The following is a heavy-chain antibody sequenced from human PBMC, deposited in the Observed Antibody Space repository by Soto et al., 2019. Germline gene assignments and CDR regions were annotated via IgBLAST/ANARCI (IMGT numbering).Heavy chain of an antibody. Sequence: GGSLRLSCAASGFTFSSYAMSWVRQAPGKGLEWVSAISGSGGSTYYADSVKGRFTISRDNSKNTLYLQMNSLRAEDTAVYYCAKAPNGFWSGYYSIDYWGQGTLVTLSS. D-gene: IGHD3-3*01. CDR2: ISGSGGST. J-gene: IGHJ4*02. CDR3: AKAPNGFWSGYYSIDY. CDR1: GFTFSSYA. V-gene: IGHV3-23*01.